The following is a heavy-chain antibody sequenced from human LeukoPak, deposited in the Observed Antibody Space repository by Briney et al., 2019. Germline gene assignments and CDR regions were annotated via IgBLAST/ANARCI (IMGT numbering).Heavy chain of an antibody. CDR2: INPNSGGT. V-gene: IGHV1-2*02. D-gene: IGHD3-10*01. J-gene: IGHJ3*02. Sequence: ASVKVSCKASGYTFTGYYMHWVRQAPGHGLEWMGWINPNSGGTNYAQKFQGRVTMTRDTSISTAYMELSRLRSDDTAVYYCASTVLWFGELLLGDIWGQGTMVTVSS. CDR1: GYTFTGYY. CDR3: ASTVLWFGELLLGDI.